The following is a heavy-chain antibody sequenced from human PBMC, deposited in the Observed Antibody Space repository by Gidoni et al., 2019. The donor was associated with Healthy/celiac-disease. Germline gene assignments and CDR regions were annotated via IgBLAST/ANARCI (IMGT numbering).Heavy chain of an antibody. J-gene: IGHJ4*02. Sequence: EVQLLESGGGLVQHGGSLRRSCAASGVTFSSYAMSWVRQAPGKGLEGVSAISGSGGSTYYADSVKGRFTISRDNSKNTLHLQMNSLRAEDTAVYYCATITLRYPGRWWGQGTLVTVSS. CDR2: ISGSGGST. V-gene: IGHV3-23*01. CDR3: ATITLRYPGRW. D-gene: IGHD3-9*01. CDR1: GVTFSSYA.